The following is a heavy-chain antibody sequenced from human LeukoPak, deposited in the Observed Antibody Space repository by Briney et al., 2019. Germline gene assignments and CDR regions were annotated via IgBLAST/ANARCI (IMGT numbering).Heavy chain of an antibody. CDR3: AKASSRSAIVVVPAIDY. CDR2: ISGSGGST. V-gene: IGHV3-23*01. J-gene: IGHJ4*02. Sequence: GSLRLSCAASGFTFSSYAMGWVRQAPGKGLEWVSAISGSGGSTYYADSVKGRFTISRDNSKNTLYLQMNSLRAEDTAVYYCAKASSRSAIVVVPAIDYWGQGTLVTVSS. D-gene: IGHD2-2*01. CDR1: GFTFSSYA.